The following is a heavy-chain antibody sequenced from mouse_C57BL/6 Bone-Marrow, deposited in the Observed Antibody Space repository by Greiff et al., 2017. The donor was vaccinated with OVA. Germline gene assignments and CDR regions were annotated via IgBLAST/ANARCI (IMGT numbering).Heavy chain of an antibody. CDR1: GFTFSSYA. CDR2: ISSGGDYI. CDR3: TSSLLWLRRVYYAMDY. J-gene: IGHJ4*01. D-gene: IGHD2-9*01. V-gene: IGHV5-9-1*02. Sequence: EVQLVESGEGLVKPGGSLKLSCAASGFTFSSYAMSWVRQTPEKRLEWVAYISSGGDYIYYADTVKGRFTISRDNARNTLYLQMSSLKSEDTAMYYCTSSLLWLRRVYYAMDYWCQGTSVTVSS.